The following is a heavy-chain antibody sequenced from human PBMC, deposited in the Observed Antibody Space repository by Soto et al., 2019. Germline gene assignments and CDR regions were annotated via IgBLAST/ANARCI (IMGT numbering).Heavy chain of an antibody. CDR2: IYHSGST. CDR1: GGSISSGGYS. V-gene: IGHV4-30-2*01. CDR3: AGHLWFGELL. Sequence: SETLSLTCAVSGGSISSGGYSWSWIRQPPGKGLEWVGYIYHSGSTYYNPSLKSRVTISVDRSKNQFSLKLSSVTAADTAVYYCAGHLWFGELLWGQVTLVTVSS. J-gene: IGHJ4*02. D-gene: IGHD3-10*01.